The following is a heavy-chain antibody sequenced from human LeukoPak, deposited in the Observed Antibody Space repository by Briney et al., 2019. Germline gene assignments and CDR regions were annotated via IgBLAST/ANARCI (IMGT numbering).Heavy chain of an antibody. CDR2: INHSGST. D-gene: IGHD3-3*01. CDR3: ARDTPPPYYDFWSGYRHPLDY. J-gene: IGHJ4*02. CDR1: GGSFSGYY. Sequence: SETLSLTCAVYGGSFSGYYWSWIRQPPGKGLEWIGEINHSGSTNYNPSLKSRVTISVDTSKNQFSLKLSSVTAADTAVYYCARDTPPPYYDFWSGYRHPLDYWGQRTLVTVSS. V-gene: IGHV4-34*01.